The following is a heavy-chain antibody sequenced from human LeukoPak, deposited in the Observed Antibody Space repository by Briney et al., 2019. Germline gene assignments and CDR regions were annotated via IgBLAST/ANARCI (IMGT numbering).Heavy chain of an antibody. CDR1: GFTFSSYS. J-gene: IGHJ2*01. V-gene: IGHV3-21*01. D-gene: IGHD3-16*01. CDR3: ARESFGGNWYFDL. CDR2: ISSSSSYI. Sequence: PGGSLRLSCAASGFTFSSYSMNWVRQAPGKGLEWVSSISSSSSYIYYADSLKGRFTISRDNAKNSLYLQMNSLRAEDTAVYYCARESFGGNWYFDLWGRGTLVTVSS.